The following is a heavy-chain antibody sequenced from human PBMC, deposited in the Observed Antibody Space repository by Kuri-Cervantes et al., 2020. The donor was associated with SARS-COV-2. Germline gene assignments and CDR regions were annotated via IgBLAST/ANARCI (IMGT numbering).Heavy chain of an antibody. J-gene: IGHJ3*02. V-gene: IGHV4-34*01. CDR3: ARALPWDLRGNDAFDI. D-gene: IGHD1-26*01. CDR2: INDSGST. CDR1: GGSFSGYY. Sequence: SQTLSLTCAVYGGSFSGYYWSWIRQPPGKGLEWIGEINDSGSTNYNPSLKSRVTISVDTSKNQFSLKLSSVTAADTAVYYCARALPWDLRGNDAFDIWGQGTMVPSPQ.